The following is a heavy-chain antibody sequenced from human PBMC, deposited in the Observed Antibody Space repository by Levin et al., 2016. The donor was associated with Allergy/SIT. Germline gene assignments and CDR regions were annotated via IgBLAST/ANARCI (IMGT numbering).Heavy chain of an antibody. Sequence: VRQMPGKGLEWMGRIDPSDSYTNYSPSFQGHVTISADKSISTAYLQWSSLKASDTAMYYCARQTWDIVVVPAAISPPYYYYGMDVWGQGTTVTVSS. CDR2: IDPSDSYT. D-gene: IGHD2-2*01. V-gene: IGHV5-10-1*01. J-gene: IGHJ6*02. CDR3: ARQTWDIVVVPAAISPPYYYYGMDV.